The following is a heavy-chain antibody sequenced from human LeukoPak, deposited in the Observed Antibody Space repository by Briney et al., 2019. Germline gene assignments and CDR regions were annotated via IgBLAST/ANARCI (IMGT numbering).Heavy chain of an antibody. Sequence: SETLSLTCAVYGGSFSGYYWSWIRHPPGKGLEWIGEINHSGSTNYNPSLKSRVTISVDTSKNRFSLKLSSVTAADTAVYYCARGLISSPRTPSQKLGIPSYFDYWGQGTLATVSS. CDR2: INHSGST. CDR3: ARGLISSPRTPSQKLGIPSYFDY. V-gene: IGHV4-34*01. D-gene: IGHD7-27*01. CDR1: GGSFSGYY. J-gene: IGHJ4*02.